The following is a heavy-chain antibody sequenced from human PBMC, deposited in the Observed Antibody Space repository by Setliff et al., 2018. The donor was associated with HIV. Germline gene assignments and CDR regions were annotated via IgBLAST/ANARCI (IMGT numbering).Heavy chain of an antibody. CDR3: AKAYSSYKYYFDY. CDR1: GFTFSSYG. J-gene: IGHJ4*02. D-gene: IGHD6-6*01. CDR2: IWYDGSNK. V-gene: IGHV3-33*06. Sequence: GGSLRLSCAASGFTFSSYGMHWVRQAPGKGLEWMAVIWYDGSNKYYADSVKGRFTISRDNSKNTLYLQMNSLRAEDTAVYYCAKAYSSYKYYFDYWGQGTLVTVSS.